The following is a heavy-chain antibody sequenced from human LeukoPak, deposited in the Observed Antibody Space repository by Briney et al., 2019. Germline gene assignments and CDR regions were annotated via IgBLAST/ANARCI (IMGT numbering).Heavy chain of an antibody. CDR3: ARGSLYYDDSSGYLDY. J-gene: IGHJ4*02. D-gene: IGHD3-22*01. V-gene: IGHV4-34*01. CDR2: INHSGST. CDR1: GGSFSGYY. Sequence: SETLSLTCAVYGGSFSGYYWSWIRQRPGEGLEWIGVINHSGSTNYNPSLKSRVTISVDTSKNQFSLKLSSVTAADTAVYYCARGSLYYDDSSGYLDYWGQGPLVTVST.